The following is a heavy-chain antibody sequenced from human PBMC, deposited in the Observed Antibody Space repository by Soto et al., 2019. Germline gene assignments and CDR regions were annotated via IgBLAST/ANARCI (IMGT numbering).Heavy chain of an antibody. CDR1: GFTFSNAG. V-gene: IGHV3-15*07. J-gene: IGHJ4*02. Sequence: EVQLVESGGGLVKPGGSLRLSCAASGFTFSNAGMNWVRQAPGKGLEWVGRIKSKSDGGTTDYAAPVKGRFTISRDDSKNTLYLQMYSLITEDTAVYYCTTEGGYSYGLPDYWGQGTLVTVSS. CDR3: TTEGGYSYGLPDY. CDR2: IKSKSDGGTT. D-gene: IGHD5-18*01.